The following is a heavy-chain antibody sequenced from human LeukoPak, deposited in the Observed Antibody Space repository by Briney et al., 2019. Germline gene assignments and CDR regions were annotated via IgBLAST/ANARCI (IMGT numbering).Heavy chain of an antibody. D-gene: IGHD2-8*01. CDR3: ARDIPYYCTNGVCFGAVDTEFDY. CDR2: ISAYNGNT. CDR1: GYTFTSYG. V-gene: IGHV1-18*01. J-gene: IGHJ4*02. Sequence: ASVKVSCKASGYTFTSYGISWVRQAPGQGLEWMGWISAYNGNTNYAQKLQGRVTMTTDTSTSTAYMELRSLRSDDTAVYYCARDIPYYCTNGVCFGAVDTEFDYWGQGTLVTVSS.